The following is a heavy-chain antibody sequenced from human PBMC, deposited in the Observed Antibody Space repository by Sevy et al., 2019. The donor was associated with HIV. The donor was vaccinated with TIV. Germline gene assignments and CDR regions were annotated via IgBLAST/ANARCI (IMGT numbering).Heavy chain of an antibody. J-gene: IGHJ4*02. Sequence: GGSLRLSCTASGFTFGGYDMSWVRQAPGKGLEWVAFLKSKAYGGKLDHTESVKARFTMSRDDSKSIAYLQMNDLKTEDKCVYYCTRCKRAQSIFDYWGQGALVTVSS. V-gene: IGHV3-49*04. D-gene: IGHD2-8*01. CDR2: LKSKAYGGKL. CDR3: TRCKRAQSIFDY. CDR1: GFTFGGYD.